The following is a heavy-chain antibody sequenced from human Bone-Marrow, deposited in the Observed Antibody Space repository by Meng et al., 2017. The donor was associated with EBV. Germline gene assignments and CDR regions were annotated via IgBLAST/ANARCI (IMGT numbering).Heavy chain of an antibody. D-gene: IGHD2-15*01. V-gene: IGHV4-34*02. CDR3: ARFAGEVAEPGGVDY. CDR2: INHSGST. Sequence: VPLRQWGAVLLSPSATLSFTWAVCGGSFSGDDWSWISQPPGKGLKWIGEINHSGSTNYNPSLKSRVTISVDTSKNQFSLKLSSVTAADTAVYYCARFAGEVAEPGGVDYWGQGTLVTVSS. J-gene: IGHJ4*02. CDR1: GGSFSGDD.